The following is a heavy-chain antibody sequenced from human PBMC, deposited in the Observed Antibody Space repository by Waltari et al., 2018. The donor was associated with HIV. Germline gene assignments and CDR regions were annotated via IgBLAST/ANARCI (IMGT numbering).Heavy chain of an antibody. J-gene: IGHJ4*02. CDR1: INTFDNYV. D-gene: IGHD6-19*01. Sequence: QEELVQSGAEVKKPGASVRISCKTSINTFDNYVIDWLRQAPGQSLQWLGWIHPHSHVPRYSPDFEDRVTITRDPSLNFIYMGISSLTSEDTAGYFCTSGPQNGWFVDWGQGTLVSVS. CDR3: TSGPQNGWFVD. V-gene: IGHV1-8*01. CDR2: IHPHSHVP.